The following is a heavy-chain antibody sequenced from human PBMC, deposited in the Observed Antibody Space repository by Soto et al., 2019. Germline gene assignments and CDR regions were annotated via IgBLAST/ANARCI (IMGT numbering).Heavy chain of an antibody. CDR1: GYTFTSYG. J-gene: IGHJ5*02. D-gene: IGHD2-2*01. CDR3: ARDVRSSRANNWFDP. V-gene: IGHV1-18*01. CDR2: ISAYNGNT. Sequence: ASVKVSCKASGYTFTSYGISWVRQAPGQGLEWMGWISAYNGNTNYAQKLQGRVTMTTDTSTSTAYMELRSLRSDDTAVYYCARDVRSSRANNWFDPWGQGTLVTVSS.